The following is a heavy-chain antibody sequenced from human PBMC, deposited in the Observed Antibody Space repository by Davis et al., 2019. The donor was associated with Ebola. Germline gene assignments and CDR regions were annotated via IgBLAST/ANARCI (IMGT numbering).Heavy chain of an antibody. D-gene: IGHD3-22*01. CDR2: IYHSGTT. CDR1: GGSISSSNW. J-gene: IGHJ4*02. Sequence: MPSETLSLTCAVSGGSISSSNWWSWVRQSPGKGLEWIGEIYHSGTTNYNPSLKSRATISVDKSKNQFSLKLNSVTAADTAVYYCARDFFDSSGFFYYFDYWGQGALVTVSS. CDR3: ARDFFDSSGFFYYFDY. V-gene: IGHV4-4*02.